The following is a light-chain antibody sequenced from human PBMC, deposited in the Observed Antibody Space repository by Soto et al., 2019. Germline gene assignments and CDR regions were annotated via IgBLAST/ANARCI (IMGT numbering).Light chain of an antibody. CDR3: SSYTSSSPRV. J-gene: IGLJ3*02. CDR1: SSDVGGYNY. V-gene: IGLV2-14*01. Sequence: QSALTQPASVSGSPGQSITISCTGTSSDVGGYNYVSWYQQHPGKAPKLMIYDVSNRPSGVSNRFSGAKSGNTASLTISGLPAEDEADYYCSSYTSSSPRVFGGGTKVTVL. CDR2: DVS.